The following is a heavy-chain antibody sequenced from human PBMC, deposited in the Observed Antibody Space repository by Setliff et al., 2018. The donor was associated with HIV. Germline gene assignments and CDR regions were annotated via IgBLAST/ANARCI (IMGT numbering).Heavy chain of an antibody. Sequence: LKISCKGSGYSFTSYWIGWVRQRPGKGLEWMGIIYPGDSDARYSPSFQGQVTLTVDRCINTAYLQWASLKASDTATYYCARRDGRSMNAFQIWGPGTMVTVSS. CDR1: GYSFTSYW. D-gene: IGHD6-13*01. V-gene: IGHV5-51*01. J-gene: IGHJ3*01. CDR2: IYPGDSDA. CDR3: ARRDGRSMNAFQI.